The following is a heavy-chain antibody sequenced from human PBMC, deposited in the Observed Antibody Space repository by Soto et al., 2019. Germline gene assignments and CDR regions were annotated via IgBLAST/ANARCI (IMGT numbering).Heavy chain of an antibody. CDR3: ARDFGNGWTDY. D-gene: IGHD6-19*01. Sequence: EVQLVESGGGLIQLRGSLRLSCAASGFSVSRYYMSWVRQAPGKGLEWVSVIYSGGSTYYADSVKGRFTISRDNSKNILYLQMNSLTAEDTAVYYCARDFGNGWTDYWGQGTLVTVSS. CDR1: GFSVSRYY. J-gene: IGHJ4*02. V-gene: IGHV3-53*01. CDR2: IYSGGST.